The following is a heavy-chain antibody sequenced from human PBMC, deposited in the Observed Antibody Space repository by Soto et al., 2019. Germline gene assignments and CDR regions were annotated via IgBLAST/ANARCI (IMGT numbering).Heavy chain of an antibody. CDR2: LHNSGTT. CDR1: GGSINSAGYY. CDR3: ARDRRDWFDP. V-gene: IGHV4-31*03. Sequence: QVQLQESGPGLVKPSQTLSLTGTVSGGSINSAGYYWSWIRQHPGTGLEYIGYLHNSGTTYYNPSLQSRVTISMDTSKNHFSLKLSSVTAADTAVYYCARDRRDWFDPWGQGTLVTVSS. J-gene: IGHJ5*02.